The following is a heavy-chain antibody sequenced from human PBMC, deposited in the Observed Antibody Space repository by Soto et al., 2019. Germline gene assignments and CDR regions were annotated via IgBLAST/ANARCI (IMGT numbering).Heavy chain of an antibody. CDR3: ASRYCINGVCYFDY. J-gene: IGHJ4*02. CDR2: IYHSGST. CDR1: GGSISSSNW. V-gene: IGHV4-4*02. Sequence: LSLTCAVSGGSISSSNWWSWVRQPPGKGLEWIGEIYHSGSTSYNPSLKSRVSISVDTSKNQFSLRLSSVTAADTAVYYCASRYCINGVCYFDYWGQGALVTVSS. D-gene: IGHD2-8*01.